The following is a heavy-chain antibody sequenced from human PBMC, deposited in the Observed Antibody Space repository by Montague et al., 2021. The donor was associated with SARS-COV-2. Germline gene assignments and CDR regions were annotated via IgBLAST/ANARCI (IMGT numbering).Heavy chain of an antibody. D-gene: IGHD3-10*01. CDR3: AHRGGLGAI. CDR2: NYHDGST. J-gene: IGHJ1*01. CDR1: GDSVNNNKNY. Sequence: SETLSLTCTVSGDSVNNNKNYWGWIRQPPGKGLEWIGSNYHDGSTYYNPSLWSRITMSVDTAKNQFSLRLNSVTAADTAVYYCAHRGGLGAIWGQGTLVTVSS. V-gene: IGHV4-39*01.